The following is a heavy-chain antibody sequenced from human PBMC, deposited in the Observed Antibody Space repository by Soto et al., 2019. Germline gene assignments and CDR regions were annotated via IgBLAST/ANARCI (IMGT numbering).Heavy chain of an antibody. CDR3: ARDLYYSSGRYFDHDAFDI. CDR1: GYNFASYG. J-gene: IGHJ3*02. CDR2: ISPHNDRT. Sequence: ASVKVSCKASGYNFASYGISWVRQAPGQGLEWMGWISPHNDRTKYARRFQDRVTMTTETPTSTVYMELGSLRSDDTAVYYCARDLYYSSGRYFDHDAFDIWGQGTVVTVSS. D-gene: IGHD6-19*01. V-gene: IGHV1-18*01.